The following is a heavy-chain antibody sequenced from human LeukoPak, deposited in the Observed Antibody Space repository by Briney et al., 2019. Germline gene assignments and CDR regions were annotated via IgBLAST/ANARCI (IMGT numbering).Heavy chain of an antibody. CDR1: GGSISSSNYF. V-gene: IGHV4-39*01. Sequence: KPSETLSLLCTVSGGSISSSNYFWSWIRQPPGQELEWIASINYGGTTYYNPSLKSLFTISVDTSKHQFSLRLSSVTAADTAVYLCARYVVYGSGKYYFDYWGQGSLVSVSS. CDR2: INYGGTT. CDR3: ARYVVYGSGKYYFDY. D-gene: IGHD3-10*01. J-gene: IGHJ4*02.